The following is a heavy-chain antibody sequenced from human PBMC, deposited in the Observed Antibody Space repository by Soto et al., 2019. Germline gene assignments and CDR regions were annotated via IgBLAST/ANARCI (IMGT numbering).Heavy chain of an antibody. D-gene: IGHD2-21*02. CDR2: VDGAGNT. CDR3: ARDSTNPYCGGDCYNYWYFDL. Sequence: EEQLVESGGGLVQPGGSLRLSCAASGFSLGNYWVHWVRQAPGKGLVWVAQVDGAGNTKYADSVKGRFTVSRDNAKNTLYLQMNSLRDEDTAVYYCARDSTNPYCGGDCYNYWYFDLWGRGTLVTVSS. J-gene: IGHJ2*01. CDR1: GFSLGNYW. V-gene: IGHV3-74*01.